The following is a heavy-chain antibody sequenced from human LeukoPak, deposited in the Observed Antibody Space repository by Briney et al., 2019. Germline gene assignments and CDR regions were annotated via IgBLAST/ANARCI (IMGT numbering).Heavy chain of an antibody. CDR1: GFTFSSHG. V-gene: IGHV3-30*18. CDR3: AKDRDWSGWYFDY. Sequence: QPGRSLRLSCAASGFTFSSHGMHWVRQAPGKGLEWVAVISYDGSNKYYADSVRGRFTISRDNSKNTLYLQMNSLRAEDTAVYYCAKDRDWSGWYFDYWGQGTLVTVSS. J-gene: IGHJ4*02. D-gene: IGHD6-19*01. CDR2: ISYDGSNK.